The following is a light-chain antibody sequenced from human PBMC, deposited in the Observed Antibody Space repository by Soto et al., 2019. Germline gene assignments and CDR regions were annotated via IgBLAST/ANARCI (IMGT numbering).Light chain of an antibody. CDR3: QQYGNSIYT. V-gene: IGKV3-20*01. Sequence: IVLTQSPGTLSLSPGERATLSCRASESVISSYLALYQQKPGQAPRLLIYGSSTRATGIPDRFSGSGSGTDFTLSISRLEPEDFAVYYCQQYGNSIYTFGQGTKLEIK. J-gene: IGKJ2*01. CDR1: ESVISSY. CDR2: GSS.